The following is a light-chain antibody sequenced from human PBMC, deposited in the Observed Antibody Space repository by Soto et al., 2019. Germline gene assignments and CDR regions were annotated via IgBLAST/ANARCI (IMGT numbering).Light chain of an antibody. V-gene: IGLV1-44*01. CDR3: AAWHESLNAWA. CDR1: SSNIGRNT. Sequence: QSVLTQPPSASGTPGQRVTISCSGSSSNIGRNTVKWYRQLPGTAPKLLIGRSDQRPSGVPDRFSGSQSGTSASLAIGGLQSEDEADYIGAAWHESLNAWAVGVGTKQSVL. J-gene: IGLJ3*02. CDR2: RSD.